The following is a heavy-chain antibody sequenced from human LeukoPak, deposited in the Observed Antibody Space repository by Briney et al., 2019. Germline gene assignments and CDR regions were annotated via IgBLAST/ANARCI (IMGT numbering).Heavy chain of an antibody. V-gene: IGHV4-59*01. Sequence: PSETLTLTCTVSGGSTSSYYWSWIRQPPGKGLEWIGYIYYSGSTNYNPSLKSRVTISVDTSKNQFSLKLSSVTAADTAVYYCARGAGSPKFWGQGTMVTVSS. CDR3: ARGAGSPKF. CDR1: GGSTSSYY. D-gene: IGHD1-26*01. CDR2: IYYSGST. J-gene: IGHJ3*01.